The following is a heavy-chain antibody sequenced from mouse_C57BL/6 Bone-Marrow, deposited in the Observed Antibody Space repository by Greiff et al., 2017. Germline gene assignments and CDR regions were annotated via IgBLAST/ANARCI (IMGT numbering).Heavy chain of an antibody. V-gene: IGHV14-3*01. CDR1: GFNFKNTY. Sequence: EVQLQQSVAELVRPGASVKLSCTASGFNFKNTYMHWVKQRPEQGLEWIGRIDPANGNTKYAPKFQGKATITADTSSNTAYLQLSILTSEDTAIYYCARWGRYYFDYWGQGTTLTVSS. CDR2: IDPANGNT. CDR3: ARWGRYYFDY. J-gene: IGHJ2*01.